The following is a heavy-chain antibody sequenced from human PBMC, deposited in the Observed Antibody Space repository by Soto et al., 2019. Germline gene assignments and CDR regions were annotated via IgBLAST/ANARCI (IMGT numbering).Heavy chain of an antibody. J-gene: IGHJ5*02. V-gene: IGHV4-4*07. CDR2: IYATGTT. CDR1: GASISGFY. Sequence: SETLSLTCTVSGASISGFYWSWIRKSAGKGLEWIGRIYATGTTDYNPSLKSRVMMSVDTSKKQFSLKLRSVTAADTAVYYCARGGASSKWFAPWGQGTLVTVS. CDR3: ARGGASSKWFAP. D-gene: IGHD2-15*01.